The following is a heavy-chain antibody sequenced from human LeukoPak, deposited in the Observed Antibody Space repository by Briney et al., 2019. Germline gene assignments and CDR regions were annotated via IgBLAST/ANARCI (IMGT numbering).Heavy chain of an antibody. CDR3: ARERGVGEYDY. V-gene: IGHV1-3*01. D-gene: IGHD2-15*01. CDR2: INAGNGNT. CDR1: GYTFTSYA. J-gene: IGHJ4*02. Sequence: ASVKVSCKASGYTFTSYAMHWVRQAPGQRLEWMGWINAGNGNTKYSQKFQGRVTITRDTSASTAYMELSSLRFEDTAVYYCARERGVGEYDYWGQGTLVTVSS.